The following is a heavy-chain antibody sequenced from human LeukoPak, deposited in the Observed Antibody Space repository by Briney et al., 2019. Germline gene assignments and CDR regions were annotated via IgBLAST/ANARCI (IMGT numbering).Heavy chain of an antibody. CDR2: ISYDGSNK. D-gene: IGHD6-19*01. CDR3: AKDTSSGPLYYGMDV. J-gene: IGHJ6*02. Sequence: GRSLRLSCAASGFTFSSYGMHWVCQAPGKGLEWVAVISYDGSNKYYADSVKGRFTISRDNSKNTLYLQMNSLRAEDTAVYYCAKDTSSGPLYYGMDVWGQGTTVTVSS. CDR1: GFTFSSYG. V-gene: IGHV3-30*18.